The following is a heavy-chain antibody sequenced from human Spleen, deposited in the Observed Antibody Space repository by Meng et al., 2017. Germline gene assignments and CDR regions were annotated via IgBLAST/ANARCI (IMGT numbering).Heavy chain of an antibody. CDR1: GFTFSSDS. CDR3: AKAYYDSSGYHDD. J-gene: IGHJ4*02. V-gene: IGHV3-21*01. D-gene: IGHD3-22*01. CDR2: ISSSSSYI. Sequence: GESLKISCAASGFTFSSDSMNWVRQAPGKGLEWVSYISSSSSYIYYSESVKGRFTISRDNAKNSVYLQMNSLRAEDTAVYYCAKAYYDSSGYHDDWGQGTLVTVSS.